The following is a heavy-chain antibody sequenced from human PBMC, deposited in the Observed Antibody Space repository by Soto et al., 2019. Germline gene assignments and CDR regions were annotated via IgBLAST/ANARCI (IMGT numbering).Heavy chain of an antibody. CDR1: GFTFSSYW. CDR3: ARDQIFGVVIRYYYYGMDV. J-gene: IGHJ6*02. D-gene: IGHD3-3*01. Sequence: PGGSLRLSCAASGFTFSSYWMSWVRQAPGKGLEWVANIKQDGSEKYYVDSVKGRFTISRDNAKNSLYLQMNSLRAEDTAVYYCARDQIFGVVIRYYYYGMDVWGQGTTVTVSS. V-gene: IGHV3-7*03. CDR2: IKQDGSEK.